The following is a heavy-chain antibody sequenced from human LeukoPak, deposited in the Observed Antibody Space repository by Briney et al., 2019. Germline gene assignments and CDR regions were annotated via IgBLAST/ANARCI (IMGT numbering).Heavy chain of an antibody. V-gene: IGHV3-30-3*01. Sequence: ERSLRPSCAASGFTFSSYAMHWVRQAPGKGLRWVALISYDGNDKFYGDSVKGRFTISRDNSKNTLSLQMNSLRPEDTAFYYCARSYCSGGRCYYADFWGQGTLVTVSS. CDR2: ISYDGNDK. CDR3: ARSYCSGGRCYYADF. CDR1: GFTFSSYA. J-gene: IGHJ4*02. D-gene: IGHD2-15*01.